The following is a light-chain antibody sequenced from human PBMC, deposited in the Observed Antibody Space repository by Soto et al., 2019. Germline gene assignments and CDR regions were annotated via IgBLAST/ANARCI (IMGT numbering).Light chain of an antibody. CDR2: GAS. V-gene: IGKV3-15*01. CDR3: QQYNNLPADT. CDR1: QSVNNN. Sequence: EIILTQSPASLSVSPGERATLSCRASQSVNNNLAWYQQKPGQAPRLLIYGASTRATGIPGRFRGSGSGTEFTLTNTSLQSEDFAVYFCQQYNNLPADTFGQGTKLEIK. J-gene: IGKJ2*01.